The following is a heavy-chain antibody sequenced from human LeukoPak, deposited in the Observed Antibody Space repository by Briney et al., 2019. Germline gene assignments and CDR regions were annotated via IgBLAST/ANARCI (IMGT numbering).Heavy chain of an antibody. CDR1: GGSISSISYY. D-gene: IGHD5-24*01. J-gene: IGHJ4*02. Sequence: SETLSLTCTVSGGSISSISYYWGWIRQPPGKGLEWIGSVYYSGSTDYNPSLRIRVTISVDTSKNQFSLKLSSVTAADTAVYYCARQAVEMTTMPPDFWGQGTLVTVSS. V-gene: IGHV4-39*01. CDR3: ARQAVEMTTMPPDF. CDR2: VYYSGST.